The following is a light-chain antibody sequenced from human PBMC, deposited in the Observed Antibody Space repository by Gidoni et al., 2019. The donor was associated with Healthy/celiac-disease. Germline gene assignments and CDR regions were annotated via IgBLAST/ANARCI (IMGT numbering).Light chain of an antibody. CDR3: QQYGSLPRT. V-gene: IGKV3-20*01. J-gene: IGKJ1*01. CDR2: GAS. Sequence: EIVLTQSPGTLSLSPGERATLSCRASQSVSSSYLAWYQQKPGQAPRLLIYGASSRATGIPDRFSGSGSGTDFTLTISRLEPEDFAVYYCQQYGSLPRTFXXXTKVEIK. CDR1: QSVSSSY.